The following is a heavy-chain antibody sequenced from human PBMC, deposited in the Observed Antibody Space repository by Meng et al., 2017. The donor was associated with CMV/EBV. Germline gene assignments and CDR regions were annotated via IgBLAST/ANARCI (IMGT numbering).Heavy chain of an antibody. CDR2: IYPGDSDT. J-gene: IGHJ3*02. Sequence: GGSLRLSCKGSGYSFTSYCIGWVRQMPGKGLEWMGIIYPGDSDTRYSPSFQGQVTISAEKSISTAYLQWSSLKASDTAMYYCARRMGYCSSTSCYGVADAFDIWGQGTMVTVSS. CDR3: ARRMGYCSSTSCYGVADAFDI. V-gene: IGHV5-51*01. CDR1: GYSFTSYC. D-gene: IGHD2-2*01.